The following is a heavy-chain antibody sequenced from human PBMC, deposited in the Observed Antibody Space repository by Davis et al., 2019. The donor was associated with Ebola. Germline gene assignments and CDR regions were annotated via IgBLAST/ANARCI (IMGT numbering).Heavy chain of an antibody. CDR1: GFSLSTSGVG. J-gene: IGHJ5*02. CDR2: IYWDDDK. V-gene: IGHV2-5*02. D-gene: IGHD6-19*01. CDR3: AHSTSSGWFRWFDP. Sequence: SGPTLVKPTQTLTLTCTFSGFSLSTSGVGVGWIRQPPGKALEWLALIYWDDDKRYSPSLKSRLTITKDASKNQVVLTMTNMDPVDTATYYCAHSTSSGWFRWFDPWGQGTLVTVSS.